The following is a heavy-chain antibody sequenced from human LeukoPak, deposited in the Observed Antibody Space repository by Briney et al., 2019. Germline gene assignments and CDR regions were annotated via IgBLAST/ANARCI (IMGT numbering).Heavy chain of an antibody. D-gene: IGHD2/OR15-2a*01. CDR1: GGSFSGYY. CDR3: ARSSTTTKYYYYGMDV. J-gene: IGHJ6*02. CDR2: INHSGST. V-gene: IGHV4-34*01. Sequence: PSETLSLTCAVYGGSFSGYYWSWIRQPPGKGLEWIGEINHSGSTNYNPSLKSRVTISVDTSKNQFSLKLSSVTAADTAVYYCARSSTTTKYYYYGMDVWGQGTTVTVSS.